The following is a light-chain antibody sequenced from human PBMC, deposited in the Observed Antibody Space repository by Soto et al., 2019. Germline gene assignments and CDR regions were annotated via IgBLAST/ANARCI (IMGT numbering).Light chain of an antibody. Sequence: DIVLTQSPGSLSLSPGDRATLSCRASQSVGGNVAWYQQIPGQPPKLLIFGASSRATGIADKFSGSGSGTDFTLTISRLEPEDFALYYCQHYGAAPITFGQGTRLEI. CDR3: QHYGAAPIT. V-gene: IGKV3-20*01. CDR1: QSVGGN. CDR2: GAS. J-gene: IGKJ5*01.